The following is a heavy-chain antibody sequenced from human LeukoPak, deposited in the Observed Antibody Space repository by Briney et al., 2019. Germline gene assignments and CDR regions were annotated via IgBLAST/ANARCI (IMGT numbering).Heavy chain of an antibody. CDR1: GGSISSYY. J-gene: IGHJ4*02. CDR3: AREGDIEYYDSSGYFDY. D-gene: IGHD3-22*01. CDR2: IYYSGST. V-gene: IGHV4-59*12. Sequence: SETLSLTCTVSGGSISSYYWSWIRQPPGKGLEWIGYIYYSGSTNYNPSLKSRVTISVDTSKNQFSLKLSSVTAADTAVYYCAREGDIEYYDSSGYFDYWGQGTLVTVSS.